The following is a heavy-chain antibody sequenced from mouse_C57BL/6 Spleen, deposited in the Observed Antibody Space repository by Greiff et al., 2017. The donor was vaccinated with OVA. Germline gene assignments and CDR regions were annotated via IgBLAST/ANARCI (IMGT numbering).Heavy chain of an antibody. CDR2: ISNLAYSI. Sequence: EVQLQESGGGLVQPGGSLKLSCAASGFTFSDYGMAWVRQAPRKGPEWVAFISNLAYSIYYADTVTGRFTISRENAKNTLYLEMSSLRSEDTAMYYCARSRDYGSSYWYFDVWGTGTTVTVSS. D-gene: IGHD1-1*01. CDR1: GFTFSDYG. J-gene: IGHJ1*03. CDR3: ARSRDYGSSYWYFDV. V-gene: IGHV5-15*01.